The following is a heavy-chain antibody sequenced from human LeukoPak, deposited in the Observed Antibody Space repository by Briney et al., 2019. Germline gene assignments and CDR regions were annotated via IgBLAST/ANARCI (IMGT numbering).Heavy chain of an antibody. J-gene: IGHJ6*04. Sequence: GASVKVSCKASGYTFTGYYMHWVRQAPGQGLEWMGWINPNSGGTNYAQKFQGRVTMTRDTSISTAYMELSRLRSDDTAVYYCARWATFRNLVYGMDVWGKGTTVTVSS. CDR1: GYTFTGYY. CDR3: ARWATFRNLVYGMDV. D-gene: IGHD5-12*01. CDR2: INPNSGGT. V-gene: IGHV1-2*02.